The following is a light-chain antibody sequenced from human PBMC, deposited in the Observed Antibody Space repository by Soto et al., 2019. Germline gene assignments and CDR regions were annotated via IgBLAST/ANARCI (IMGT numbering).Light chain of an antibody. CDR1: NSNIGSNT. CDR2: TNS. J-gene: IGLJ3*02. V-gene: IGLV1-44*01. CDR3: AALDDSLKALV. Sequence: QSVLTQPPSASGTPGQRVPIACSGSNSNIGSNTVNWYQQLPVTAPKLLIDTNSQRPSGVPDRFSGSKSGTSASLAISGLQSDDEDDYFCAALDDSLKALVFGEGTKLTVL.